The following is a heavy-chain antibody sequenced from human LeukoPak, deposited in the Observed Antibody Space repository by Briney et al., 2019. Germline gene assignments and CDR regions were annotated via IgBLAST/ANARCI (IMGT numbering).Heavy chain of an antibody. V-gene: IGHV3-7*01. Sequence: PGGSLRLSCAVSGFSFNNFWMSWVRQSPGKGLEWVANIKHDGSEKYYADSVKGRFSVSRDNAKNSLYLQMNSLRAEDTAVYYCARARFKGRFDYWGQGTLVTVSS. CDR2: IKHDGSEK. J-gene: IGHJ4*02. CDR3: ARARFKGRFDY. CDR1: GFSFNNFW.